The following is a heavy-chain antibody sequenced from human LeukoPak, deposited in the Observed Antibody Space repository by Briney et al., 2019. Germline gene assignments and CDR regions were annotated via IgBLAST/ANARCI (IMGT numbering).Heavy chain of an antibody. D-gene: IGHD3/OR15-3a*01. CDR2: TSGSGGST. Sequence: GESLRLSCAASGFTFSSYAMSWVRQAPGKGLEWVSGTSGSGGSTYYADSVKGRFTISRDNSKNTLYLQMNSLRAEDTAVYYCARDLDTEAGSFDYWGQGTLVTVSS. CDR1: GFTFSSYA. J-gene: IGHJ4*02. CDR3: ARDLDTEAGSFDY. V-gene: IGHV3-23*01.